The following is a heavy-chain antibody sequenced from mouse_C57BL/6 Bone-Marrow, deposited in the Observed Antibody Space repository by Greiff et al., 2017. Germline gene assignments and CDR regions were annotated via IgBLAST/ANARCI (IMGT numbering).Heavy chain of an antibody. CDR1: GYTFTSYW. V-gene: IGHV1-64*01. D-gene: IGHD2-5*01. J-gene: IGHJ3*01. CDR2: IHPNSGST. CDR3: ARLAYSNAWFAY. Sequence: QVQLQQPGAELVKPGASVKLSCKASGYTFTSYWMHWVKQRPGQGLEWIGMIHPNSGSTNYNEKFKSKATLTVDKSSSTAYMQLSSLTSEDSAVYYCARLAYSNAWFAYWGQGTLVTVSA.